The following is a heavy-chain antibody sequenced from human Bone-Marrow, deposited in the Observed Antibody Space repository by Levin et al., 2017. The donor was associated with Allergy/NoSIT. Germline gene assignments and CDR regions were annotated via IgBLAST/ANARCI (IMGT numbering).Heavy chain of an antibody. D-gene: IGHD6-19*01. J-gene: IGHJ4*02. CDR3: ARYGGWSHFDY. CDR1: GFTFSRNW. CDR2: IKQDGSDK. V-gene: IGHV3-7*01. Sequence: GGSLRLSCVVSGFTFSRNWMAWVRQAPGKGLEWVANIKQDGSDKNYLDSVRARFTISRDNAKNSLYLQMNSLRAEDTAVYYCARYGGWSHFDYWGQGTLVTVSS.